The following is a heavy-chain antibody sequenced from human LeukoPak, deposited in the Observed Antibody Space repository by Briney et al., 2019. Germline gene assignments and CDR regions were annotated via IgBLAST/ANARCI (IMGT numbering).Heavy chain of an antibody. CDR2: ISYDGSNK. Sequence: SGGSLRLSCAASGFTFSSYGMPWVRQAPGKGLEWVAVISYDGSNKYYADSVKGRLTISRDNSKNTLYLQMNSLRAEDTAVYYCAKADSSGWYNFDYWGQGTPVTVSS. CDR1: GFTFSSYG. V-gene: IGHV3-30*18. J-gene: IGHJ4*02. D-gene: IGHD6-19*01. CDR3: AKADSSGWYNFDY.